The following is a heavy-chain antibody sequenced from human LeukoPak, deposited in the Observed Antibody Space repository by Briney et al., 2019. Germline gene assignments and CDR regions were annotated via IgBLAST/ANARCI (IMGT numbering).Heavy chain of an antibody. CDR2: INPNTGAT. J-gene: IGHJ4*02. CDR3: ATDRVGSGWPRPWYFEF. V-gene: IGHV1-2*02. D-gene: IGHD6-19*01. Sequence: GASVKVSCKPSGYTFTGDYLHWVRQAPGRGLEWMGWINPNTGATIYAEKFQGRVTMTRDTSIDTAYMEMRSLRSDDTAVYYCATDRVGSGWPRPWYFEFWGQGTLITVSS. CDR1: GYTFTGDY.